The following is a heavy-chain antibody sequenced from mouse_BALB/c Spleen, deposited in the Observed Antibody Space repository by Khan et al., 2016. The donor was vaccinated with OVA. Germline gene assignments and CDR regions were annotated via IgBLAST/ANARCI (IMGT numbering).Heavy chain of an antibody. Sequence: EVQLQESGPGLVKPSQSLSLTCTVTGYSITSNYAWNWIRQFPGNKLEWMGYISYSGLTSYNPSLKSRISITRDTSKHQSYLQLQSVKTEDKATYYCARGNYYGYTMDYWGQGTSVTVSS. CDR1: GYSITSNYA. V-gene: IGHV3-2*02. CDR2: ISYSGLT. J-gene: IGHJ4*01. CDR3: ARGNYYGYTMDY. D-gene: IGHD1-1*01.